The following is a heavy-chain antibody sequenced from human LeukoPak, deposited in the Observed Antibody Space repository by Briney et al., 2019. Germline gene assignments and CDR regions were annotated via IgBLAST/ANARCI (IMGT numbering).Heavy chain of an antibody. J-gene: IGHJ5*02. V-gene: IGHV4-59*01. CDR1: GGSISSYY. CDR2: IYYSGST. CDR3: AREIRSLARFDP. Sequence: SETLSLTCTVSGGSISSYYWSWIRQPPGKGLEWIGYIYYSGSTNYNPSLKSRVTISVDTSKNQFSLKLSSVTAADTAVYYCAREIRSLARFDPWGQGTLVTVSS. D-gene: IGHD4-17*01.